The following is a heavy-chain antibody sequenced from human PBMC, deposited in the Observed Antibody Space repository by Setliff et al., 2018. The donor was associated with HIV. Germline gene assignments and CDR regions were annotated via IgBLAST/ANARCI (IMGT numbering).Heavy chain of an antibody. V-gene: IGHV3-23*01. Sequence: GGSLRLSCAASGFTFSSYAMSWVRQAPGKGLEWVSVISGSGDSTYYADSVKGRFTISRDNSKNTLYLQMNSLRAEDTAVYYCAKDPSITMTIVIITPSFDIWGQGTMVTVSS. CDR3: AKDPSITMTIVIITPSFDI. CDR2: ISGSGDST. CDR1: GFTFSSYA. J-gene: IGHJ3*02. D-gene: IGHD3-22*01.